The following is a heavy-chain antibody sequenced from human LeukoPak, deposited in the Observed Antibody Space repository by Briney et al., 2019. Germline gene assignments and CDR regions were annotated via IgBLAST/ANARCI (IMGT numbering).Heavy chain of an antibody. CDR2: IYYSGST. V-gene: IGHV4-39*07. J-gene: IGHJ5*02. D-gene: IGHD6-19*01. CDR3: ARGGKTKQWLVRVGYNWFDP. Sequence: SETLSLTCTVSGGSISSSSYYWGWIRQPPGKGLEWIGSIYYSGSTYYNPSLKSRVTISVVTSKNQFSLKLSSVTAADTAVYYCARGGKTKQWLVRVGYNWFDPWGQGTLVTVSS. CDR1: GGSISSSSYY.